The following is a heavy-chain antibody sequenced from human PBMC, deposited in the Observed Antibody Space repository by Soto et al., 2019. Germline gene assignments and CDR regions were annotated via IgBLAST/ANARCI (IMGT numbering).Heavy chain of an antibody. J-gene: IGHJ4*02. D-gene: IGHD3-10*01. CDR1: GFTFSSYA. Sequence: GGSLRLSCAASGFTFSSYAMYWVRQAPGKGLEWVAVISYDGINKYYADSVKGRFTISRDNSKNTLYLQMNSLRAEDTAVYYCARDGLLWFGELDDDYWGQGTLVTVSS. CDR3: ARDGLLWFGELDDDY. CDR2: ISYDGINK. V-gene: IGHV3-30-3*01.